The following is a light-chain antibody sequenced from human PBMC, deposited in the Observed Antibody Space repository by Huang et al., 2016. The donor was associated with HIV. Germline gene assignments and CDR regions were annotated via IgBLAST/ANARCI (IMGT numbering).Light chain of an antibody. J-gene: IGKJ4*01. CDR1: QSLRATY. Sequence: EIVLTQSPGTLSLSPGETATFSCRASQSLRATYIAGYQQRPGQAPRILINGASSRDPVIPDRCSGSGSGTDFTLTINRLEPQDFAVYFCLQYDRSPLTFGGGTKVEL. CDR2: GAS. CDR3: LQYDRSPLT. V-gene: IGKV3-20*01.